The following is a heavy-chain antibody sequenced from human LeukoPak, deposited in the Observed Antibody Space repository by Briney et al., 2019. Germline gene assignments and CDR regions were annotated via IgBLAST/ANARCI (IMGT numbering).Heavy chain of an antibody. V-gene: IGHV4-34*01. CDR1: GGSFSGYY. D-gene: IGHD6-6*01. Sequence: SSETLSLTCAVYGGSFSGYYWSWIRQPPGKGLEWIGEINHSGSTNYNPSLKSRVTISVDTSKNQFSLKLSSVTAADTAVYYCARRGHSGSPFDYWGQGTLVTVSS. CDR3: ARRGHSGSPFDY. CDR2: INHSGST. J-gene: IGHJ4*02.